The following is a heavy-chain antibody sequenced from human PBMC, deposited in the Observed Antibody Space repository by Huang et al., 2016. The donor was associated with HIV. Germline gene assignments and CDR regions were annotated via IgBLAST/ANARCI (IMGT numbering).Heavy chain of an antibody. CDR1: TFRFGAYW. J-gene: IGHJ6*02. Sequence: VESGGRLVQPGGSIRLSCVGSTFRFGAYWMSWVRQAPGKGLEWVSNIRKEESEKYYVDSVKGRFNISRDNAKKVVFLEMNNVRVEDTATYFCATKTAGMDIWGQGTTVTVS. CDR2: IRKEESEK. D-gene: IGHD1-7*01. CDR3: ATKTAGMDI. V-gene: IGHV3-7*03.